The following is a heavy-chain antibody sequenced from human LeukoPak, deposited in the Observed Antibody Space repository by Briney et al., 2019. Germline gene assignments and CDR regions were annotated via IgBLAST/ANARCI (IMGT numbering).Heavy chain of an antibody. CDR2: ISGSGGST. D-gene: IGHD4-17*01. CDR1: GFTFSSYA. V-gene: IGHV3-23*01. Sequence: GGSLRLSCAASGFTFSSYAMSLVRQAPGKGLEWVSAISGSGGSTYYADSVKGRFTISRDNSKNTLYLQMNSLRAEDTAVYYCAKAHYGDYTTDFDYWGQGTLVTVSS. CDR3: AKAHYGDYTTDFDY. J-gene: IGHJ4*02.